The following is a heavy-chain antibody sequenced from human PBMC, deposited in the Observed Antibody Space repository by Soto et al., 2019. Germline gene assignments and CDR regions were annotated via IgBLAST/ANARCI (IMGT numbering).Heavy chain of an antibody. V-gene: IGHV1-69*08. CDR2: IIPILGRA. CDR1: GGPFSSYH. D-gene: IGHD2-2*01. Sequence: QVQLVQSGAEVKKPASSVKLSCKASGGPFSSYHISWVRQAPGQGLEWVGRIIPILGRANNAQHFQGRVTITADTSTNIAYMELSSLTSEDTAVYYCAKVGGTTSSSWFDPWGHGTLVTVSS. J-gene: IGHJ5*02. CDR3: AKVGGTTSSSWFDP.